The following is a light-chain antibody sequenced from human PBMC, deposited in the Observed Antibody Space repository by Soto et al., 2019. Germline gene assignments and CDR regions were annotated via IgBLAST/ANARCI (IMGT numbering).Light chain of an antibody. J-gene: IGKJ3*01. CDR2: AAS. CDR1: QGVSSD. V-gene: IGKV1-9*01. Sequence: DIQLTQSPSFLSASVGDRVTTTCRASQGVSSDLAWYQQKPGKAPKLLINAASTLQSGVSSRFSGSGSGTDFTLTISSLQPEDIATYYCQQFHVYPFTFGPGTKADVE. CDR3: QQFHVYPFT.